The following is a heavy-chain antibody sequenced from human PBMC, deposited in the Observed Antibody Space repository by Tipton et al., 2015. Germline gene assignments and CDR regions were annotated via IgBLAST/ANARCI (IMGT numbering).Heavy chain of an antibody. CDR2: IYHSGNP. CDR3: AREVWYYDSSGYDY. CDR1: GASISSGGYY. D-gene: IGHD3-22*01. J-gene: IGHJ4*02. V-gene: IGHV4-39*07. Sequence: TLSLTCTVSGASISSGGYYWVWIRQSPGKGLEWIGKIYHSGNPSYNPSFRSRVTMSVEKSKNQFSLHLSSVTAADTAVYYCAREVWYYDSSGYDYWGQGTLVTVSS.